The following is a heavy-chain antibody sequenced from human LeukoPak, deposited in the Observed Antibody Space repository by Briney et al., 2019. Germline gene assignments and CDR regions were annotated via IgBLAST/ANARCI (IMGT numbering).Heavy chain of an antibody. CDR1: GGSISSYY. D-gene: IGHD3-10*01. V-gene: IGHV3-11*01. CDR2: ISSSGSTI. CDR3: ARETVPGY. Sequence: LSLTCTVSGGSISSYYWSWIRQPPGKGLEWVSYISSSGSTIYYADSVKGRFTISRDNAKNSLYLQMNSLRAEDTAVYYCARETVPGYWGQGTLVTVSS. J-gene: IGHJ4*02.